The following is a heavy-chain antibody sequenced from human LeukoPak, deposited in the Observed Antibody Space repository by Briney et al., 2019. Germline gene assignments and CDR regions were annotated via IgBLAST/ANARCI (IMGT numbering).Heavy chain of an antibody. J-gene: IGHJ4*02. V-gene: IGHV3-20*04. CDR1: GFNFADYG. CDR2: INWSGSST. D-gene: IGHD3-22*01. Sequence: GGSLRLSCAASGFNFADYGMTWVRQAPGRGLEWVSGINWSGSSTNYADSVKGRFTISRDSAKNSRYLQMNGLRAEDTALYYCARAYYYDSRVYYYAFSDHWGQGTLVTVSS. CDR3: ARAYYYDSRVYYYAFSDH.